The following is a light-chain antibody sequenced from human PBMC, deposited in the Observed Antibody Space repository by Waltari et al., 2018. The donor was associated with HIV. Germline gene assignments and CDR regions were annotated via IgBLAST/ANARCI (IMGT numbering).Light chain of an antibody. CDR2: GVN. V-gene: IGLV2-11*01. Sequence: SALTPPHSLSGSPGQSVTISCTGNHRYVNHFQSVSWYQQHPGKAPKLIIFGVNVRPSGVPDRFSGSKSGNTASLTISGLQAEDEAHYYCCSYAGTSIHWVFGGGTKLTVL. CDR1: HRYVNHFQS. CDR3: CSYAGTSIHWV. J-gene: IGLJ3*02.